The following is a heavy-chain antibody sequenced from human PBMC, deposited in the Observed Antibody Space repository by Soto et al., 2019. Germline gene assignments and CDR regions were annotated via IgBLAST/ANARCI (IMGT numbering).Heavy chain of an antibody. CDR3: ARDQLLWFGELLLPGSYGMDV. J-gene: IGHJ6*02. Sequence: GASVKVSCKASGYTFTCYGISWVRQAPGQGLEWMGWISAYNGNTNYAQKLQGRVTMTTDTSTSTAYMELRSLRSDDTAVYYCARDQLLWFGELLLPGSYGMDVWGQGTTVTVSS. CDR1: GYTFTCYG. V-gene: IGHV1-18*01. D-gene: IGHD3-10*01. CDR2: ISAYNGNT.